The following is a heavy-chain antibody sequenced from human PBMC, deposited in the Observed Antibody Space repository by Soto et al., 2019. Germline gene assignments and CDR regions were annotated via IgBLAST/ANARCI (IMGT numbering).Heavy chain of an antibody. D-gene: IGHD6-25*01. Sequence: QVQLVESGGGVVQPGRSQRLSCAASGFTFSSYGMHWVRQAPGKGLEWVAVISYDGSNKYYADSVKGRFTISRDNSKNTLDLQMNSLRAEDTAVYYCAKDRRPNYYYGMDVWGQGTTVTVSS. CDR2: ISYDGSNK. CDR1: GFTFSSYG. V-gene: IGHV3-30*18. J-gene: IGHJ6*02. CDR3: AKDRRPNYYYGMDV.